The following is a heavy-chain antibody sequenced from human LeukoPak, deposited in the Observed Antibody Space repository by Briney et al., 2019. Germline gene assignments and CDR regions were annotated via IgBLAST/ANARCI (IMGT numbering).Heavy chain of an antibody. V-gene: IGHV3-30*02. D-gene: IGHD3-22*01. J-gene: IGHJ3*02. Sequence: GGSLRLSCAASGFTFSSYGVHWVRQAPGKGLEWVAFIRYDGSNKYYADSVKGRFTISRDNSENTLYLQMNSLRAEDTAVYYCRYYDSSGYYYGYAFDIWGQGTMVTVSS. CDR3: RYYDSSGYYYGYAFDI. CDR1: GFTFSSYG. CDR2: IRYDGSNK.